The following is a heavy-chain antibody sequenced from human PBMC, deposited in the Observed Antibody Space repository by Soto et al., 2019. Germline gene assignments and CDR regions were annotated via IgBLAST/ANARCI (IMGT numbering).Heavy chain of an antibody. CDR1: GFTFSSYA. CDR3: AKEVRGLRLGELSLYDY. Sequence: GGSLRLSCAASGFTFSSYAMIWVRQAPGKGLEWVSAISGSGGSTYYADSVKGRFTISRDNSKNTLYLQMNSLRAEDTAVYYCAKEVRGLRLGELSLYDYWGQGTLVTVSS. J-gene: IGHJ4*02. CDR2: ISGSGGST. V-gene: IGHV3-23*01. D-gene: IGHD3-16*02.